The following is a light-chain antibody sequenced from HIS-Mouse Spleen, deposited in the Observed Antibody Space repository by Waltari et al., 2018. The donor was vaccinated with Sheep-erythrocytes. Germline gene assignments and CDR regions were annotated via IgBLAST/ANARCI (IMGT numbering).Light chain of an antibody. CDR2: DVS. V-gene: IGLV2-11*01. J-gene: IGLJ1*01. CDR3: CSDAGSYNHV. Sequence: QSALTQPRSVSGSPGQSVTISCTGTSCDVGGYNYVSWYQQHPGKAPKLMIYDVSKRPSGVPDRFSGPKAGNPASLTISGLPAEDEADYYCCSDAGSYNHVFATGTKVTVL. CDR1: SCDVGGYNY.